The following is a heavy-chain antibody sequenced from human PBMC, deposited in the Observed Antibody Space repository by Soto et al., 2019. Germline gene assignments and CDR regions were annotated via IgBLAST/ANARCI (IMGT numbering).Heavy chain of an antibody. Sequence: GAAVKVSCKASGYTFTGYYMLWVLQAPGQGLEWMRWMKPNSGGTNYAQKFQGWVTMTRDTSISTAYMELSRLRSDDTAVYYCARESHYYDSSGYYFLNREDKSDNWFDPWGQGTLVTVSS. D-gene: IGHD3-22*01. CDR1: GYTFTGYY. CDR3: ARESHYYDSSGYYFLNREDKSDNWFDP. J-gene: IGHJ5*02. CDR2: MKPNSGGT. V-gene: IGHV1-2*04.